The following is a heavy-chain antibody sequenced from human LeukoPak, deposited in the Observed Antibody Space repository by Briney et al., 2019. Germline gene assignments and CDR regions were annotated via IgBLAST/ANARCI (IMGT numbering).Heavy chain of an antibody. V-gene: IGHV1-2*02. J-gene: IGHJ3*02. Sequence: ASMKVSCKASGYAFTAYYIHWVRQAPGQGLEWMGWINPASAGTSYAQKFQGRVTMTSDTSISTAYMELSRLRSDDTAVYFCARAGGGYSSGWGAFAIWGQGTMVTVSS. CDR3: ARAGGGYSSGWGAFAI. CDR1: GYAFTAYY. D-gene: IGHD5-18*01. CDR2: INPASAGT.